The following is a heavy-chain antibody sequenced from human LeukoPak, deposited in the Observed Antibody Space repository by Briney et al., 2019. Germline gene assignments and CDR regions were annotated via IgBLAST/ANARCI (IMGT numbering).Heavy chain of an antibody. CDR2: IDDSGNT. CDR1: GGSISRYY. Sequence: SETLSLTCTVSGGSISRYYWSWIRRPPGKGLEWIGYIDDSGNTNYNPSLKSQGTISVDKSKNQFSLKLSFVTAADTAMYYCARSDYHNSGSHTVFDAFDIWGQGTRVTVSS. D-gene: IGHD3-10*01. J-gene: IGHJ3*02. V-gene: IGHV4-59*01. CDR3: ARSDYHNSGSHTVFDAFDI.